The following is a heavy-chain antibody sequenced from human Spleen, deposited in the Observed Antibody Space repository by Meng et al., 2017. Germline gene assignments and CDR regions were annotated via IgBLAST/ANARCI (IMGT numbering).Heavy chain of an antibody. D-gene: IGHD6-19*01. J-gene: IGHJ6*02. CDR3: ARDSSSSGYVHYSYYCMDD. CDR1: GFTVSCNY. V-gene: IGHV3-33*08. Sequence: SLIISCAASGFTVSCNYMSWVRQAPGEGVERVATIWYDGSKKYDTDSEKGRFTIFRDNSENTLYLQMNRLRSEDTALYYCARDSSSSGYVHYSYYCMDDWGQGTTVTVSS. CDR2: IWYDGSKK.